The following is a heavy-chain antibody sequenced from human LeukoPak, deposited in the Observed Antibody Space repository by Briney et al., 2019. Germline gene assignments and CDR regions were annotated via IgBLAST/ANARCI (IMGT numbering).Heavy chain of an antibody. CDR3: ARDKDLRWLIDY. Sequence: GGSLRLSCAASGFTFSSYAMHWVRQAPGKGLEWVAVISYDGSNKYYADSVKGRFTISRDNSKNTLYLQMNSLRAEDTAVYYCARDKDLRWLIDYWGQGTLVTVSS. V-gene: IGHV3-30-3*01. CDR1: GFTFSSYA. J-gene: IGHJ4*02. D-gene: IGHD4-17*01. CDR2: ISYDGSNK.